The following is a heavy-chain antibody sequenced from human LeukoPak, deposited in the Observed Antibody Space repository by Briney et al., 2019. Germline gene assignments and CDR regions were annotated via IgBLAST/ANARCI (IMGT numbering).Heavy chain of an antibody. CDR2: INHSGST. Sequence: PSETLSLTCAVYGGSFSGHYWSWIRQPPGKGLEWIGEINHSGSTNYNPSLKSRVTISVDTSKSQFSLKLSSVTAADTAVYYCARASSWSVPFDYWGQGTLVTVSS. D-gene: IGHD6-13*01. J-gene: IGHJ4*02. CDR1: GGSFSGHY. V-gene: IGHV4-34*01. CDR3: ARASSWSVPFDY.